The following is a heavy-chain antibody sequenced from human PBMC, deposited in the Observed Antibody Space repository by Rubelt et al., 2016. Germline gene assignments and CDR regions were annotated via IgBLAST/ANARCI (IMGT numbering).Heavy chain of an antibody. CDR3: ARQDPAGCSSTSCYTGLMYYFDY. V-gene: IGHV4-4*07. CDR1: GGSISSYY. Sequence: QVQLQESGPGLVKPSETLSLTCTVSGGSISSYYWSWIRQPAGKGLEWIGRIYTSGSTNYNPSLKSRVTMSVDTSKNQFSLKLSSVTAADTAVYYCARQDPAGCSSTSCYTGLMYYFDYWGQGTLVTVSS. CDR2: IYTSGST. D-gene: IGHD2-2*02. J-gene: IGHJ4*02.